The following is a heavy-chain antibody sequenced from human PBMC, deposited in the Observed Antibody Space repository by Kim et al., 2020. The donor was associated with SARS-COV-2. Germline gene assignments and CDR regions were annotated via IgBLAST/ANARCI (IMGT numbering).Heavy chain of an antibody. CDR3: ARDQQYSVDY. CDR2: TYYRSKWYN. J-gene: IGHJ4*02. V-gene: IGHV6-1*01. Sequence: SETLSLTCVISGDNVSGDSVAWNWIRQSPSRGLEWLGRTYYRSKWYNDYAVSVKGRITISPDTSKNHFSLQLNSVTPEDTAVYYCARDQQYSVDYWGQGTLVTVSS. CDR1: GDNVSGDSVA. D-gene: IGHD4-4*01.